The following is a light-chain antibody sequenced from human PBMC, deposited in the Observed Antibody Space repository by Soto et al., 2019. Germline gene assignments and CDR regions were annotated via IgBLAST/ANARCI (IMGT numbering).Light chain of an antibody. CDR1: QSVLYSPNNNNY. CDR3: HQYINAPWT. CDR2: WAS. V-gene: IGKV4-1*01. J-gene: IGKJ1*01. Sequence: DFVMTQSPDSLAVSLGERATINCKSSQSVLYSPNNNNYLSWYQQKPGQPPKLLIYWASTRESGVPDRFSGSGYGTDFTLTISSLQAEDVAVYYCHQYINAPWTFGQGTKVEIK.